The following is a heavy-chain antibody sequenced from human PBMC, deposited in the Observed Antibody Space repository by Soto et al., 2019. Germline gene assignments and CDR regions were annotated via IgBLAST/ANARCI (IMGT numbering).Heavy chain of an antibody. CDR3: ARDPAVAGYSFDN. D-gene: IGHD6-19*01. Sequence: GGSLRLSCVGSGYSFSSYGMHWVRQAPGKGLEWVALIWYDGSKRIYADTLKGRLTIPRDDSKSTLYLQMNSLTAEDTAVYYCARDPAVAGYSFDNWGQGTLVTVSS. J-gene: IGHJ4*02. CDR2: IWYDGSKR. V-gene: IGHV3-33*01. CDR1: GYSFSSYG.